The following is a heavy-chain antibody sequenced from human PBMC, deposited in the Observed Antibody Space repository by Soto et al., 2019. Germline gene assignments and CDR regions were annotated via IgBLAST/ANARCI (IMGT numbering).Heavy chain of an antibody. CDR1: GFTFSSYV. CDR2: ISYDGTNQ. CDR3: ARDREAGVVPAPFDY. J-gene: IGHJ4*02. D-gene: IGHD2-15*01. Sequence: QVQLVQSGGGVVQPGRSLRLSCAASGFTFSSYVIHWVRQAPGKGLEWVAVISYDGTNQYYADSVKGRFTISRDNSKNTLYLQVNSLRAEDTALYYCARDREAGVVPAPFDYWGQGTLVTVSS. V-gene: IGHV3-30-3*01.